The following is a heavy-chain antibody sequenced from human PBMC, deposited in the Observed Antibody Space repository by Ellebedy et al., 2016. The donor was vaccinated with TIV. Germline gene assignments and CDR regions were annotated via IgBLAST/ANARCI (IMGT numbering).Heavy chain of an antibody. D-gene: IGHD6-13*01. J-gene: IGHJ4*02. V-gene: IGHV1-8*01. CDR3: AREVWYPAS. Sequence: AASVKVSCKASGYPFTNLDINWVRQATGQGLEWMGWMSPRNGNTGYAEKFQGRVTMTRDTSISTAYMELGSLTSEDTAVYYCAREVWYPASWGQGTLVTVSS. CDR1: GYPFTNLD. CDR2: MSPRNGNT.